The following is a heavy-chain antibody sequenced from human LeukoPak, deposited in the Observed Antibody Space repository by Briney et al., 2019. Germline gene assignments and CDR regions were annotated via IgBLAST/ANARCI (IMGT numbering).Heavy chain of an antibody. CDR1: GFTFSTYN. CDR3: ARIPGLDNWNYHFDY. Sequence: PGGSLRLSCAASGFTFSTYNIHWVRQAPGKGLEWVSYISDSSSTTYYADSLKGRFTISRDNAKNSLYLQMNSLRAEDTALYYCARIPGLDNWNYHFDYWGQGTLVTVSS. V-gene: IGHV3-48*01. CDR2: ISDSSSTT. J-gene: IGHJ4*02. D-gene: IGHD1-7*01.